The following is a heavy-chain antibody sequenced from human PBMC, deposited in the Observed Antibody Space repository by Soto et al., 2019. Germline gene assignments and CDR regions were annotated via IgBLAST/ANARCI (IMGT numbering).Heavy chain of an antibody. V-gene: IGHV3-49*03. CDR1: GFTFGDYA. Sequence: PGGSLRLSCTASGFTFGDYAMSWFRQAPGKGLEWVGFIRSKAYGGTTEYAASVKGRFTISRDDSKSIAYLQMNSLKTEDTAVYYCTRDWGVPGGDYYYCMDVWGQGTTVTVSS. J-gene: IGHJ6*02. CDR3: TRDWGVPGGDYYYCMDV. CDR2: IRSKAYGGTT. D-gene: IGHD3-16*01.